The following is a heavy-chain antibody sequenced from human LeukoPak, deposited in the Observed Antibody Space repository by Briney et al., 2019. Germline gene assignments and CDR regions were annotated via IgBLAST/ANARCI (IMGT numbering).Heavy chain of an antibody. J-gene: IGHJ6*03. CDR3: ARDAHTVVEGGYYYYYMDV. CDR2: IYHSGST. D-gene: IGHD2-2*01. V-gene: IGHV4-30-2*01. Sequence: SETLSLTCAVSGGSISSGGYYWSWIRQPPGKGLEWIGYIYHSGSTYYNPSLKSRVTISVDRSENQFSLKLSSVTAADTAVYYCARDAHTVVEGGYYYYYMDVWGKGTTVTVSS. CDR1: GGSISSGGYY.